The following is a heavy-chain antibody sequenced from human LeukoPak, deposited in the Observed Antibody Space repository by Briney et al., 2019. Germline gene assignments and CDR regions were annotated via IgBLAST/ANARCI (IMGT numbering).Heavy chain of an antibody. Sequence: ASVKVSCKASGYTFTKFAMNWLRQAPGQGLEWMGWINTNTENPTYAQGFTGRLVFSLDTSISTAYLQISRLEAEDTAVYYCARTRYCDSTSCLGGRGAFHMWGQGTMVTVSS. D-gene: IGHD2-2*01. V-gene: IGHV7-4-1*02. J-gene: IGHJ3*02. CDR1: GYTFTKFA. CDR2: INTNTENP. CDR3: ARTRYCDSTSCLGGRGAFHM.